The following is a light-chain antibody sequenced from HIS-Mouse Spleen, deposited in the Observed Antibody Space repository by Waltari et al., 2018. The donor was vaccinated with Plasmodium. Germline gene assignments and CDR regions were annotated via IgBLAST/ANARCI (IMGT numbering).Light chain of an antibody. CDR3: SSYTSSSTVV. J-gene: IGLJ2*01. CDR1: SSAVGGYHY. V-gene: IGLV2-14*03. Sequence: QSALTQPASVSGSPGQSITISCPRTSSAVGGYHYVSWYHQHPGKSPKLMISDVSNRPSGFSNRFSGSESGNTASLTISGLQAEDEADYYCSSYTSSSTVVFGGGTKLTVL. CDR2: DVS.